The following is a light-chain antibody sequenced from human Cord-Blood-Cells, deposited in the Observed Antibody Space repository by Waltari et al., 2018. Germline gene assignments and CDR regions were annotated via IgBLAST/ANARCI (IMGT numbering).Light chain of an antibody. J-gene: IGKJ1*01. CDR1: QSVLYSSNNKNY. CDR2: WAS. CDR3: QQYYSTPPT. V-gene: IGKV4-1*01. Sequence: VMTQSPASLAVSLGERATLHCKSSQSVLYSSNNKNYLPWYQQKPGQPPKLLIYWASTRESGVPDRFSGSGSGTDFTLTISSLHAEDVAVYYCQQYYSTPPTFGQGTKVEIK.